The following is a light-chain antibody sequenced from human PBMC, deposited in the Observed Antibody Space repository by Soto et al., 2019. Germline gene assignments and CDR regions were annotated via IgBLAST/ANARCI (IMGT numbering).Light chain of an antibody. J-gene: IGKJ2*01. CDR2: KVS. V-gene: IGKV2-30*01. CDR1: QSLVYSDGNSY. CDR3: TQATRWPYT. Sequence: DVVMTQSPLSLPVTLGQPASVSCRSSQSLVYSDGNSYLSWFQQRPGQSPRRLIYKVSNRDSGVPHRFRGSGSENDFTLKISRVEAEEVGVYYRTQATRWPYTFGQGTQLEIK.